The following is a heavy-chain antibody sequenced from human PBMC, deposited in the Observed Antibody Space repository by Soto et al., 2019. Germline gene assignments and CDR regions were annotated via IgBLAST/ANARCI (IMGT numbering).Heavy chain of an antibody. CDR1: GGTFSSYA. CDR2: IIPIFGTA. D-gene: IGHD2-2*01. Sequence: QVQLVQSGAEVKKPGSSAKVSCKASGGTFSSYAISWVRQAPGQGLEWMGGIIPIFGTANYAQKFQGRVTITADESTSTAYMELSSLRSEDTAVYYCARGGGYCSSTSCPRDWFDPWGQGTLVTVSS. V-gene: IGHV1-69*01. J-gene: IGHJ5*02. CDR3: ARGGGYCSSTSCPRDWFDP.